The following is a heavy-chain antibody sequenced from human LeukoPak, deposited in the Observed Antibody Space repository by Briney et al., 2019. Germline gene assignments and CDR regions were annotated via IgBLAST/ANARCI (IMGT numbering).Heavy chain of an antibody. CDR3: AKPVAGSSSWYLGTYFDY. J-gene: IGHJ4*02. CDR2: TYYRSKWHN. Sequence: SQTLSLTCAISGDSVSSNSAAWNWIRQSPSRGLEWLGRTYYRSKWHNDYAVSVKSRITINPDTSKNQFSLQLNSVTPEDTAVYYCAKPVAGSSSWYLGTYFDYWGQGTLVTVSS. CDR1: GDSVSSNSAA. D-gene: IGHD6-13*01. V-gene: IGHV6-1*01.